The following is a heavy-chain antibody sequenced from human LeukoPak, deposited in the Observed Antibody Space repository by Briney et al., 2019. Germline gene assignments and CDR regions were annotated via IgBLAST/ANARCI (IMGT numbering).Heavy chain of an antibody. Sequence: GGSLRLSCAVSGFTFDDYAMHWVRRAPGKGLEWVSGISWNSGSIGYADSVKGRFTISRDNAKNSLYLQMNSLRAEDTALYYCAKDWGSDGFYYMDVWGKGTTVTVSS. D-gene: IGHD3-16*01. CDR3: AKDWGSDGFYYMDV. J-gene: IGHJ6*03. CDR2: ISWNSGSI. V-gene: IGHV3-9*01. CDR1: GFTFDDYA.